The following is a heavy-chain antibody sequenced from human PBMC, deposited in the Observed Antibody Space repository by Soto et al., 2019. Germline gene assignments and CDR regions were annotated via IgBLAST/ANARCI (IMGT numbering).Heavy chain of an antibody. D-gene: IGHD3-10*01. J-gene: IGHJ6*02. CDR2: MSYDGGDI. CDR1: GFDFSNYV. CDR3: ARGDRGGSGSPASYYYSGLDV. V-gene: IGHV3-30*03. Sequence: GGSLRLSCAASGFDFSNYVLHWVRQAPGKGLEWVAVMSYDGGDIYYGDSVKGRFTISRDNSRNTLYLQMNSLRPEDTALYYCARGDRGGSGSPASYYYSGLDVWGQGTTVTVSS.